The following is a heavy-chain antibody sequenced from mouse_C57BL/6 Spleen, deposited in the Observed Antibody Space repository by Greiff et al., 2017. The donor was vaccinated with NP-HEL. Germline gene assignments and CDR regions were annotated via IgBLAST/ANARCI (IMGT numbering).Heavy chain of an antibody. D-gene: IGHD2-2*01. J-gene: IGHJ2*01. CDR3: TTSTMVTWFDY. CDR2: IDPENGDT. CDR1: GFNIKDDY. Sequence: EVQLQQSGAELVRPGASVKLSCTASGFNIKDDYMHWVKQRPEQGLEWIGWIDPENGDTEYASKFQGKATITADTSSNTAYLQLSSLTSEDTAVYYCTTSTMVTWFDYWGQGTTLTVSS. V-gene: IGHV14-4*01.